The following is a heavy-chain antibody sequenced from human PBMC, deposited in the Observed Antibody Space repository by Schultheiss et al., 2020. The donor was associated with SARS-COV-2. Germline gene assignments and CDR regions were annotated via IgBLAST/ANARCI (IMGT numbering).Heavy chain of an antibody. CDR3: ARRSYDAFDI. CDR1: GGSISSYY. V-gene: IGHV4-59*01. CDR2: ISYSGST. Sequence: ETLSLTCTVSGGSISSYYWSWIRQPPGKGLEWIGYISYSGSTNYNPSLKSRVTISVDTSKNQFSLKLSSVTAADTAVYYCARRSYDAFDIWGQGTMVTVSS. J-gene: IGHJ3*02.